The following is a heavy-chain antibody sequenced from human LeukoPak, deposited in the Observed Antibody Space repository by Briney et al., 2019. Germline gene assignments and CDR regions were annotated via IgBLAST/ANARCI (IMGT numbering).Heavy chain of an antibody. J-gene: IGHJ5*02. D-gene: IGHD6-13*01. V-gene: IGHV1-18*04. Sequence: ASVKVSCKASGYTFTSYYMHWVRQAPGQGLEWMGWISAYNGNTNYAQKLQGRVTMTTDTSTSTAYMELRSLRSDDTAVYYCARTAAVWFDPWGQGTLVTVSS. CDR3: ARTAAVWFDP. CDR1: GYTFTSYY. CDR2: ISAYNGNT.